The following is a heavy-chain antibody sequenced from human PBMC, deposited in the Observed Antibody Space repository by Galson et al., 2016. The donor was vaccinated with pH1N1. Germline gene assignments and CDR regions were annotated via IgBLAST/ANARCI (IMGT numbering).Heavy chain of an antibody. D-gene: IGHD2-2*01. Sequence: SLRLSCAASGFTFSSYAMSWVRQAPGKGLEWVSAISGSGGSTYYADSVKGRFTISRDNSKNTLYLQMNSLRAEHTAVYYCAKDIGYCSSTSCQYYYYYGMDVWGQGTTVTVSS. CDR3: AKDIGYCSSTSCQYYYYYGMDV. CDR1: GFTFSSYA. V-gene: IGHV3-23*01. CDR2: ISGSGGST. J-gene: IGHJ6*02.